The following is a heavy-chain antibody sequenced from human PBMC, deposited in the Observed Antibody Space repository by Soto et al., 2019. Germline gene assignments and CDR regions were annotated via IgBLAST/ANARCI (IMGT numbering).Heavy chain of an antibody. CDR1: GGTFSTYA. J-gene: IGHJ4*02. V-gene: IGHV1-69*05. CDR3: ASGIQLWLRRINNGYSG. D-gene: IGHD5-18*01. Sequence: QVQLVQSGAEVKKPESSVKVSCKAPGGTFSTYAISWVRQAPGQGLEWMGGIIPMFGTANYAQRFQDRVTXTXXDSTNTVYMELSSLRSGDTAVYFCASGIQLWLRRINNGYSGWGQGTLVTVSS. CDR2: IIPMFGTA.